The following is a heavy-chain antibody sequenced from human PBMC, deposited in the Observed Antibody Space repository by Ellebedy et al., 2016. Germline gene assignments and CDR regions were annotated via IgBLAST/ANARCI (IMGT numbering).Heavy chain of an antibody. CDR3: ARGGYSGGYYYMDV. D-gene: IGHD5-12*01. J-gene: IGHJ6*03. CDR1: GGSFSGYY. CDR2: INHSGST. V-gene: IGHV4-34*01. Sequence: SETLSLXCAVYGGSFSGYYWSWIRQPPGKGLEWIGEINHSGSTNYNPSLKSRVTISVDTSKNQFSLKLSSVTAADTAVYYCARGGYSGGYYYMDVWGKGTTVTVSS.